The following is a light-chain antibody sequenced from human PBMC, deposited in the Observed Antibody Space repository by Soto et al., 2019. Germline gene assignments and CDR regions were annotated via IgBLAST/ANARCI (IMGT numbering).Light chain of an antibody. V-gene: IGKV4-1*01. CDR1: QSVLYSSNSKNY. J-gene: IGKJ4*01. CDR3: QQYYNTPLT. CDR2: WAS. Sequence: DIVMTQSPDSLAVSLGERATINCKSSQSVLYSSNSKNYLAWYQQKPGQPPKLLIYWASTRESGVPDRFSGSGSGTDFTLTITSLQDEDVAVYYCQQYYNTPLTFGGGTKVDIK.